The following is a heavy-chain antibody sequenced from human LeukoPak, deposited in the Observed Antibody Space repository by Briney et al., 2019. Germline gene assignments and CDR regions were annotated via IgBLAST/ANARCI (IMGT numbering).Heavy chain of an antibody. Sequence: GRSLRLSCAASGFTFSSYAMHWVRQAPGKGLEWVAVISYDGSNKYYADSVKGRFTISRDNSKNTLYLQMNSLRAEDTAVYYCARVKSYYYDSSGYYLDYWGQGTLVTVSS. D-gene: IGHD3-22*01. CDR3: ARVKSYYYDSSGYYLDY. J-gene: IGHJ4*02. CDR1: GFTFSSYA. CDR2: ISYDGSNK. V-gene: IGHV3-30*04.